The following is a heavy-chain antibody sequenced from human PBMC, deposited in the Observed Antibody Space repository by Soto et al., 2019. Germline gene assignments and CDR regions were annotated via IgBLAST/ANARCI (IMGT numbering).Heavy chain of an antibody. V-gene: IGHV3-9*01. CDR2: INWNSGSI. Sequence: EVQLVESGGGLVQPGRSLRLSCAASGFTFDDYAMHWVRQAPGKGLEWVSGINWNSGSIGYADSVKGRFTISRDNAKNSLYLRMNSLRTEDTALYYCAKEKGFGGVRKGMDVWGQGTTVTVSS. CDR3: AKEKGFGGVRKGMDV. D-gene: IGHD3-16*01. CDR1: GFTFDDYA. J-gene: IGHJ6*02.